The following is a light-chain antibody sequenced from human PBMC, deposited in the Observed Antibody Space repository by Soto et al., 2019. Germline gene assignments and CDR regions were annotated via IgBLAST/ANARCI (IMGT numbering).Light chain of an antibody. Sequence: DIVMTQSPDSLAVSLGERATINCKSSQSVLYSSKNENDLAWYQQKPGQPPKLLIYWASTRESGVPDRFSGSGSGTDFTLTISSLQAEDAAVYHCQQYYSTPPTFGQGTKLEIK. CDR3: QQYYSTPPT. CDR1: QSVLYSSKNEND. J-gene: IGKJ2*01. CDR2: WAS. V-gene: IGKV4-1*01.